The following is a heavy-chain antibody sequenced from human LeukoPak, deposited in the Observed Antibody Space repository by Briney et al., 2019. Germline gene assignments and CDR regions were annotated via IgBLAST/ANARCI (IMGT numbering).Heavy chain of an antibody. Sequence: SETLSLTCTVSGGSISSYYWSWIRQPPGKGLEWIGYIYYSGSTNYNPSLKSRVTISVDTSKNQFSLKLSSVTAADTAVYYCARDPKAGAAAHPYWGQGTLVTVSS. CDR3: ARDPKAGAAAHPY. CDR2: IYYSGST. CDR1: GGSISSYY. J-gene: IGHJ4*02. V-gene: IGHV4-59*12. D-gene: IGHD6-6*01.